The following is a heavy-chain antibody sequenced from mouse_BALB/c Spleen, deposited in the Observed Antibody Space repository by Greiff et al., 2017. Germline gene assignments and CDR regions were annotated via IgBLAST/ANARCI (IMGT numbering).Heavy chain of an antibody. J-gene: IGHJ4*01. Sequence: QVQLQQSGAELMKPGASVKISCKATGYTFSSYWIEWVKQRPGHGREWIGEILPGSGSTNYNEKFKGKATFTADTSSNTAYMQLSSLTSEDSAVYYCARSSTVHYAMDYWGQGTSVTVSA. CDR1: GYTFSSYW. D-gene: IGHD2-1*01. V-gene: IGHV1-9*01. CDR2: ILPGSGST. CDR3: ARSSTVHYAMDY.